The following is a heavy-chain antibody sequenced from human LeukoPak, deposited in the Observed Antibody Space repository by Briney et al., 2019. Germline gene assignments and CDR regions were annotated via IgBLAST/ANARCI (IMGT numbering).Heavy chain of an antibody. CDR2: INPSGGST. V-gene: IGHV1-46*01. CDR1: GYTFTSYY. CDR3: ARDQGLTGYFDY. Sequence: ASVKVSCKASGYTFTSYYMHWVRQAPGQGLEWMGIINPSGGSTSYAQKFQGRVAMTRDTSTSTVYMELSSRRSEDTAVYYCARDQGLTGYFDYWGQGTLVTVSS. D-gene: IGHD3-9*01. J-gene: IGHJ4*02.